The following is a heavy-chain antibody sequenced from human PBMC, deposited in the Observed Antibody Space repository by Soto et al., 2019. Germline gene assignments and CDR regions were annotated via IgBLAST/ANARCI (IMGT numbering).Heavy chain of an antibody. CDR2: IYPGVSGT. Sequence: GESLKISSKGSGYSFNTYWIGWVRQPTRQGLEWMGFIYPGVSGTKYRTPFRGQVTPSHDKTASIAYLQSSSLRAPDTAAYYCAGGGGWGEYYFDSSGYRRGDVWGQGTTVTVSS. CDR1: GYSFNTYW. J-gene: IGHJ6*02. D-gene: IGHD3-22*01. CDR3: AGGGGWGEYYFDSSGYRRGDV. V-gene: IGHV5-51*01.